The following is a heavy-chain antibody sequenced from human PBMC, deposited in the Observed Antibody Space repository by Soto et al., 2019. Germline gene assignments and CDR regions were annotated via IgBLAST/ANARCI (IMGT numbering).Heavy chain of an antibody. D-gene: IGHD1-1*01. CDR3: AKSPARTDYYYGMDV. CDR2: ISYDGSNK. V-gene: IGHV3-30*18. Sequence: XGSLRLSCAAAGFTLSSYGMHWVRQAPGKGLEWVAVISYDGSNKYYADSVKGRFTISRDNSKNTLYLQMNSLRAEDTAVYYCAKSPARTDYYYGMDVWGQGNTVTVSS. J-gene: IGHJ6*02. CDR1: GFTLSSYG.